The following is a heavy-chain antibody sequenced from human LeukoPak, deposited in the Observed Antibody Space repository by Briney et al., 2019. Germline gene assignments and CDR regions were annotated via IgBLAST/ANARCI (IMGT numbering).Heavy chain of an antibody. CDR2: ISSTSAYI. D-gene: IGHD6-19*01. Sequence: PGGSLRLSCAASGFALRSYSVTWVRQAPGKGLEWVSSISSTSAYIYYAESVKGRFSISRDYVDNIVHLQMSSLRNEDTAFYYCARVAVAGPTGWFDSWGQGTLVTVSS. J-gene: IGHJ5*01. CDR1: GFALRSYS. CDR3: ARVAVAGPTGWFDS. V-gene: IGHV3-21*04.